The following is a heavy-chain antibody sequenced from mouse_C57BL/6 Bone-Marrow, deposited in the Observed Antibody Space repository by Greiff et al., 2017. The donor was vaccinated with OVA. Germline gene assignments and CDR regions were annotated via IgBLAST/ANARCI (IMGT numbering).Heavy chain of an antibody. J-gene: IGHJ2*01. CDR1: GYTFTSYW. CDR2: IDPSDSYT. D-gene: IGHD1-1*01. Sequence: VQLQQPGAELVKPGASVKLSCKASGYTFTSYWMQWVKQRPGQGLEWIGEIDPSDSYTNYNQKFKGKATLTVDTSSSTAYMQLSSLTSEDSAVYYCARQDTVVESLFDYWGQGTTLTVSS. CDR3: ARQDTVVESLFDY. V-gene: IGHV1-50*01.